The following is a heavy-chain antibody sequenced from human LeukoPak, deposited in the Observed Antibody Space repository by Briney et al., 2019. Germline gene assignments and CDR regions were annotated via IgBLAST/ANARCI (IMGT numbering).Heavy chain of an antibody. CDR1: GFTFSNAW. V-gene: IGHV3-15*07. CDR2: IKSKADGGTT. Sequence: GGSLRLSCAASGFTFSNAWMNWVRQAPGMGLKWVGRIKSKADGGTTDYAAPVRGRFTISRDDSKNTLYLQMNSLKTEDTAVYYCTTASRGYVDYWGQGTLVTVSS. J-gene: IGHJ4*02. CDR3: TTASRGYVDY. D-gene: IGHD3-22*01.